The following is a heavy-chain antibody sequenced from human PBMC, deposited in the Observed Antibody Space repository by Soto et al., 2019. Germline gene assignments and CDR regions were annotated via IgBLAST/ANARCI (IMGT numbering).Heavy chain of an antibody. CDR1: GGSIGRSTYY. CDR3: VRQVPAAIRLGCFDS. CDR2: IYYSGST. Sequence: SETLSLTCTVSGGSIGRSTYYWGWIRQPPGKGLEWIGSIYYSGSTYYRPALKSRVTISVDTSKNQFSLKLSSVTAADTTVYYCVRQVPAAIRLGCFDSWGQGTRVTVSS. D-gene: IGHD2-2*02. J-gene: IGHJ5*01. V-gene: IGHV4-39*01.